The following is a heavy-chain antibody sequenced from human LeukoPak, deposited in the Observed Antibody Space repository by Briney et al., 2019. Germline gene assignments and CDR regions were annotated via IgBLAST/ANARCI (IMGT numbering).Heavy chain of an antibody. CDR2: INHSGST. V-gene: IGHV4-34*01. D-gene: IGHD3-22*01. J-gene: IGHJ4*02. CDR3: ARAGSITMIVVLTLGYFDY. CDR1: GGSFSGYY. Sequence: SETLYLTCAVYGGSFSGYYWSWIRQPPGKGLEWIGEINHSGSTNYNPSLKSRVTISVDTSKNQFSLKLSSVTAADTAVYYCARAGSITMIVVLTLGYFDYWGQGTLVTVSS.